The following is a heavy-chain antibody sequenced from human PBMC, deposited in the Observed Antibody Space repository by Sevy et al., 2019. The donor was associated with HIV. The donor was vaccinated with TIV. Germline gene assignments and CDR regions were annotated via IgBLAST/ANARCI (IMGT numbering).Heavy chain of an antibody. Sequence: GGSLRLSCAASGFTFSTYGMHWVRQAPGKGLEWVAVMWFDGSNTYYADAVKGRFTISREIAKKTLHLQMNSLRAEDTAVYYCARDLEFYGDGDDGPAFMPDYWGQGTLVTVSS. CDR3: ARDLEFYGDGDDGPAFMPDY. CDR2: MWFDGSNT. CDR1: GFTFSTYG. J-gene: IGHJ4*02. D-gene: IGHD2-21*01. V-gene: IGHV3-33*01.